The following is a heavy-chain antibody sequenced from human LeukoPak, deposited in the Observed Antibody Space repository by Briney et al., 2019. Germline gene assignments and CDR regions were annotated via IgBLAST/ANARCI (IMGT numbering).Heavy chain of an antibody. CDR1: GGSFSGKY. V-gene: IGHV4-34*01. Sequence: SETLSLTCAVSGGSFSGKYWNWIRQPPGKGLEWIGEITYSGSIYYNPSLKSRVTISVDTSKNQFSLKLNSVTAADTAVYYCARDLMTWGQGTLVTVSS. J-gene: IGHJ4*02. CDR3: ARDLMT. CDR2: ITYSGSI.